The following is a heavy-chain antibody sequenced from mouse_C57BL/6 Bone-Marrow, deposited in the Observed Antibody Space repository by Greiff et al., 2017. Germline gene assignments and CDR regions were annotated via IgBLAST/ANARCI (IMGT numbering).Heavy chain of an antibody. CDR1: GYTFTSYW. CDR2: IYPGSGST. Sequence: QVQLQQPGAELVKPGASVKMSCKASGYTFTSYWITWVKQRPGQGLEWIGDIYPGSGSTKYNEKFKSKGTLTVDTSSSTAYMQLSSLTSEDSAVYDRVLTERAMDYWGQGTSVTVSS. V-gene: IGHV1-55*01. CDR3: VLTERAMDY. J-gene: IGHJ4*01.